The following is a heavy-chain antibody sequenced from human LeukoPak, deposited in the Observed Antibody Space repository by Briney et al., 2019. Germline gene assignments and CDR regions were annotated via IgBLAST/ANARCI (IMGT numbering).Heavy chain of an antibody. CDR1: GGSISSSSYY. J-gene: IGHJ3*02. V-gene: IGHV4-39*01. CDR2: IYYSGST. CDR3: ARPTGGDIVVVPAAIPHDAFDI. D-gene: IGHD2-2*01. Sequence: SETLSLTYTVSGGSISSSSYYWGWIRQPPGKGLEWIGSIYYSGSTYYNPSLKSRVTISVDTSKNQFSLKLSSVTAADTAVYYCARPTGGDIVVVPAAIPHDAFDIWGQGTMVTVSS.